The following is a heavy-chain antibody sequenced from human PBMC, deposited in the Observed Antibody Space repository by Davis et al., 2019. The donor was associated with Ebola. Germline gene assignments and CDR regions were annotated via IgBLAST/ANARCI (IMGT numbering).Heavy chain of an antibody. CDR3: AKVDTSTSLRVYFYYHGMDV. CDR2: ISMSGGST. Sequence: GESLKISCAASGFTFSSYAMSWVRQAPGKGLECVAAISMSGGSTDYADSVKGRFTISRDNSKNTLYLQMNSLRAEDTAVYYCAKVDTSTSLRVYFYYHGMDVWGQGTTVAVSS. V-gene: IGHV3-23*01. CDR1: GFTFSSYA. D-gene: IGHD2-2*01. J-gene: IGHJ6*02.